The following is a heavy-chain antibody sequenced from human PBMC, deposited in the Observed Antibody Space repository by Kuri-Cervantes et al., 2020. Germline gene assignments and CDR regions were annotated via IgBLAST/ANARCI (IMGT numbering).Heavy chain of an antibody. CDR1: GGSVSSGSYY. Sequence: GSLRLSCTVSGGSVSSGSYYWNWIRQPPGKGLEWIGEINHSGSTNYNPSLKSRVTISIDTSKNQFSLKLSSVTAADTAVYYCARGPSYPWFDPWGQGTLVTVSS. V-gene: IGHV4-39*07. J-gene: IGHJ5*02. CDR3: ARGPSYPWFDP. CDR2: INHSGST.